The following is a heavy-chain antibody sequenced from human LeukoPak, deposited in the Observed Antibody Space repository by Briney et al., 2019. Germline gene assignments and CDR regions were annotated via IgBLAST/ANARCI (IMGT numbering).Heavy chain of an antibody. D-gene: IGHD3-22*01. Sequence: GGSLRLSCAASGFTFSDYYMSWIRQAPGKGLEWVSYISSSGSTIYYADSVKGRFTISRDNAKNSLYLRMNSLRAEDTAVYYCARVTDSSAFDYWGQGTLVTVSS. CDR1: GFTFSDYY. CDR2: ISSSGSTI. CDR3: ARVTDSSAFDY. V-gene: IGHV3-11*04. J-gene: IGHJ4*02.